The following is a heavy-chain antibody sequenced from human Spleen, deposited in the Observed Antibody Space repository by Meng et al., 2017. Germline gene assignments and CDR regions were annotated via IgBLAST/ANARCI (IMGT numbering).Heavy chain of an antibody. D-gene: IGHD3-22*01. CDR2: VHQSGNT. J-gene: IGHJ4*02. Sequence: SETLSLTCSVSDYSISSAYYWGWIRQPPGKGLEWIGNVHQSGNTYYNPSLKSRVIISVGTSRKHFSLKLSSVTAADTAVYYCARGIRASKYYYDSSVFIYYFDYWGRGTMVTVSS. CDR3: ARGIRASKYYYDSSVFIYYFDY. CDR1: DYSISSAYY. V-gene: IGHV4-38-2*02.